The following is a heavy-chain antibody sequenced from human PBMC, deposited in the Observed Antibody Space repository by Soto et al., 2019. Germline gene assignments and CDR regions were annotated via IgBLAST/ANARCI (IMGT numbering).Heavy chain of an antibody. CDR3: ARDRAHFYESSGRLDL. J-gene: IGHJ4*02. D-gene: IGHD3-22*01. Sequence: LSLTCSVSGDSMNNGDYFWTWIRQTPGKGLQWIGYISYSGSTFYNPSLKTRLAMSVDTSKNQFSVRLRSVTAADTAVYYCARDRAHFYESSGRLDLWGQGMLVTVSS. CDR1: GDSMNNGDYF. V-gene: IGHV4-30-4*01. CDR2: ISYSGST.